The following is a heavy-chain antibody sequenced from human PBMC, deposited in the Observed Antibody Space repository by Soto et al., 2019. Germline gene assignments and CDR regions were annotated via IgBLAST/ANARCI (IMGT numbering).Heavy chain of an antibody. V-gene: IGHV1-69*06. J-gene: IGHJ4*02. Sequence: SVKLSCKASGLTFSSYAINWVRQAPGKGLEWMGGIIPIFGTANYAQKFQGRVTITADKSTGTAYMELSSLRSEDTAVYYCERGSLAIDYWGQGTQVTVSS. CDR1: GLTFSSYA. CDR2: IIPIFGTA. CDR3: ERGSLAIDY. D-gene: IGHD3-16*02.